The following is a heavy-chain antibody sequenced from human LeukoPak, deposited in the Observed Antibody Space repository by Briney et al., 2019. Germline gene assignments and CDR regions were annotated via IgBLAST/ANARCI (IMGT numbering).Heavy chain of an antibody. Sequence: PGGSLRLSCAASGFTFDDYAMHWVRQAPGKGLEWVSGISWNSGSIGYADSVKGRFTISRDNAKNSLYLQMNSLRAEDTALYYCAKDIGAVAATTFDYWGQGTLVTVSS. CDR2: ISWNSGSI. CDR1: GFTFDDYA. CDR3: AKDIGAVAATTFDY. D-gene: IGHD6-19*01. V-gene: IGHV3-9*01. J-gene: IGHJ4*02.